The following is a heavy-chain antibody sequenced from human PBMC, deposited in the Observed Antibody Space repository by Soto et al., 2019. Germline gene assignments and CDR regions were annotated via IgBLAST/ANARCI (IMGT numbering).Heavy chain of an antibody. CDR3: AADLSVGVTNKPFDY. D-gene: IGHD2-8*01. Sequence: GGSLRLSCTASGFTFSYYSLNWVRQRPGKGLEWVAHINSGSSTINYADSVRSRFTISRDDAKDSLYLQMNSLRDEDSAIYYCAADLSVGVTNKPFDYWGPGTLVTVSS. J-gene: IGHJ4*02. CDR1: GFTFSYYS. V-gene: IGHV3-48*02. CDR2: INSGSSTI.